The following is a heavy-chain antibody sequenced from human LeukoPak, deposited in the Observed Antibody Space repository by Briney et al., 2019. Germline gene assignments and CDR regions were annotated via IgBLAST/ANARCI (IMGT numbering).Heavy chain of an antibody. CDR1: RFTFSHYA. Sequence: GGSLRLSCAASRFTFSHYAMSWVRQAPGKGLEWVSLISSSGDATYYADSVQGRFTISRDNSRNTLYLHIDSLRVEDTATYYCARGTTDLDYWGQGTRVIVSS. CDR2: ISSSGDAT. J-gene: IGHJ4*02. V-gene: IGHV3-23*01. CDR3: ARGTTDLDY.